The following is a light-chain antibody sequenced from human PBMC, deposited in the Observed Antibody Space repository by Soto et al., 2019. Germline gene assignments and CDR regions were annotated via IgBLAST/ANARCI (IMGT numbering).Light chain of an antibody. V-gene: IGKV3-20*01. CDR1: QDISSRD. J-gene: IGKJ2*01. Sequence: EVVLTQSPGTLSLSPGERASLSCRASQDISSRDLAWYQQRPGQAPRLLIYRSSARATGIPERFSASGSGTDFTLTIRRLEPEDSAVYFWQKYDTSPYTFGQGTKLEIK. CDR2: RSS. CDR3: QKYDTSPYT.